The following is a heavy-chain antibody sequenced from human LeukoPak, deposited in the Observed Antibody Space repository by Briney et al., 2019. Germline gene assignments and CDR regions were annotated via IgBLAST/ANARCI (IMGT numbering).Heavy chain of an antibody. J-gene: IGHJ5*02. V-gene: IGHV1-69*13. CDR2: IIPIFGTA. D-gene: IGHD2-2*01. CDR3: ARVLYRCSSTSCYVMMGEAFDP. Sequence: SVKVSCKASGGTFSSYAISWVRQAPGQGLEWMGGIIPIFGTANYAQKFQGRVTITADESTSTAYMELSSLRSEDAAVYYCARVLYRCSSTSCYVMMGEAFDPWGQGTLVTVSS. CDR1: GGTFSSYA.